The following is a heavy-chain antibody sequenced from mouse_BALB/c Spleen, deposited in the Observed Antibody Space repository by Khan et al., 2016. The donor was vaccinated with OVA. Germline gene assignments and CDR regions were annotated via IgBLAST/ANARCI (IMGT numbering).Heavy chain of an antibody. J-gene: IGHJ2*01. Sequence: EVKLVESGGGLVQPGGSLKLSCAASGFTFSSYGMSWVRQTPDKRLELVATINSNGGSTYYPDSVKGRFTISRDNAKNTLYLQMSSLKAEDTAMYYLARMARTINWGQGTTLTVSS. CDR1: GFTFSSYG. CDR2: INSNGGST. CDR3: ARMARTIN. V-gene: IGHV5-6-3*01.